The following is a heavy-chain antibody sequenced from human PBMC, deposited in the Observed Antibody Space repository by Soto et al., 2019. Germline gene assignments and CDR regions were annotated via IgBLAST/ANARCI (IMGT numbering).Heavy chain of an antibody. V-gene: IGHV1-18*01. CDR3: ARGPWNYGSGSYSFHPPFDY. J-gene: IGHJ4*02. CDR1: GYNFTRFG. D-gene: IGHD3-10*01. CDR2: ISAHGGGT. Sequence: ASVKVSCKASGYNFTRFGISWVRQAPGQGLEWMGWISAHGGGTNYVQKFQGRVTMTRDTSTSTVYMELSSLRSEDTAVYYCARGPWNYGSGSYSFHPPFDYWGQGTLVTVSS.